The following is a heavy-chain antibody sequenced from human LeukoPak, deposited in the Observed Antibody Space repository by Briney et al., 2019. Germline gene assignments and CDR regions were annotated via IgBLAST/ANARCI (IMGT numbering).Heavy chain of an antibody. CDR1: GGSISSSSYY. J-gene: IGHJ3*02. CDR3: ATLPFTIFGVVIGQDAFDI. CDR2: IYYSGST. Sequence: PSETLSLTCTVSGGSISSSSYYWGWIRQPPGKGLEWIGSIYYSGSTYYNPSLKSRVTISVDTSKNQFSLKLSSVTAADTAVYYCATLPFTIFGVVIGQDAFDIWGQGAMVTVSS. D-gene: IGHD3-3*01. V-gene: IGHV4-39*01.